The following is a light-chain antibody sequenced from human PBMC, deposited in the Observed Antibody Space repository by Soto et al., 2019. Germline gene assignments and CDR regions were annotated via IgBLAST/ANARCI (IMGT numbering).Light chain of an antibody. Sequence: QSALTQPASVSGSPGQSITISCTGSSSDVGAHNYVSWYQQHPGKAPKLMIYDVSNRPSGISDRFSVSKSGNTASLTISNLQADDEADYYCSSYTNSGTYIFGTGTKLTVL. CDR1: SSDVGAHNY. CDR2: DVS. J-gene: IGLJ1*01. V-gene: IGLV2-14*01. CDR3: SSYTNSGTYI.